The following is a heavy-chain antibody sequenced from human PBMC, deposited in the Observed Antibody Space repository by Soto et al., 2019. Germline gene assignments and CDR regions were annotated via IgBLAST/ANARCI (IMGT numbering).Heavy chain of an antibody. CDR3: ARYCGGDCYQGNSLPFDY. J-gene: IGHJ4*02. CDR2: IYYSGST. CDR1: GGSVSSGSYY. V-gene: IGHV4-61*01. D-gene: IGHD2-21*02. Sequence: QVQLQESGPGLVKPSETLSLTCTVSGGSVSSGSYYWSWIRQPPGKGLEWIGYIYYSGSTNYNPSLKSRVTISVDTSKNQYSLKLSSVTDADTAVYYCARYCGGDCYQGNSLPFDYWGQGTLVTVSS.